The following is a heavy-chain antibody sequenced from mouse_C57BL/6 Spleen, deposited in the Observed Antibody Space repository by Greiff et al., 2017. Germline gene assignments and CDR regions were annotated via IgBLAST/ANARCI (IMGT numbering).Heavy chain of an antibody. J-gene: IGHJ4*01. CDR1: GFSFITYV. CDR2: IRSKSNNYAT. D-gene: IGHD1-3*01. V-gene: IGHV10-1*01. CDR3: VRLTFYSLGY. Sequence: ESGGGLVHPKGSLKLSCAASGFSFITYVLNWLRQAPGRGLEWVARIRSKSNNYATYYSESEKDRFTISRYDSESMLYLQMNNWKTEDTAMSFCVRLTFYSLGYWGQGTSVTVSS.